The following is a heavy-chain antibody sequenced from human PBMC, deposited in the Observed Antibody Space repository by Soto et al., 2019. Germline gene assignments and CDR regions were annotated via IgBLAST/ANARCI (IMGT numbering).Heavy chain of an antibody. V-gene: IGHV3-23*01. CDR2: ISGSGAST. Sequence: GGSLRLSCAASGFTFSSYAMSWVRQAPGKGLEWVSGISGSGASTNYADSVKGLFTISRDNSKNTLYVQMTSLRAEDTAVYYCEKGPPDDYTNYAWGQGTLVTVSS. CDR3: EKGPPDDYTNYA. J-gene: IGHJ5*02. D-gene: IGHD4-4*01. CDR1: GFTFSSYA.